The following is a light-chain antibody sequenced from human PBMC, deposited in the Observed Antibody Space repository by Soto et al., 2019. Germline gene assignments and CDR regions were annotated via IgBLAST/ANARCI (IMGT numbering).Light chain of an antibody. V-gene: IGKV3-11*01. CDR1: ESVTTY. CDR3: QQRSDWPWP. CDR2: DVS. J-gene: IGKJ1*01. Sequence: EIVLTQSPATLSLSPGERGTLSCRASESVTTYLAWYQQKPGQAPRLLVYDVSNRATGIPARFSGGGSGTDFTRTISNLEPEDFAVYYSQQRSDWPWPLGQGTKVEIK.